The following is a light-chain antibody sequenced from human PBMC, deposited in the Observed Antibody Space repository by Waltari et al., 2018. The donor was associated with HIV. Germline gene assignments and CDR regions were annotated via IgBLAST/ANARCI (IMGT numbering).Light chain of an antibody. Sequence: QSALTQPPSVSGSPGQSVTISCTGTSSDVGSYNRVSWYQQPPGTAPNLMIYEVSNRPSGVPDRFSGSKSGNTASLTISGLQAEDEADYYCSSYTSSSTWVFGGGTKLTVL. V-gene: IGLV2-18*02. J-gene: IGLJ3*02. CDR1: SSDVGSYNR. CDR2: EVS. CDR3: SSYTSSSTWV.